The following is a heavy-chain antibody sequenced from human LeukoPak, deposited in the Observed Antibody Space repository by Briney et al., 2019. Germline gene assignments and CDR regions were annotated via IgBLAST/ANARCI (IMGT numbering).Heavy chain of an antibody. J-gene: IGHJ4*02. CDR3: AREGGSGRSFDY. CDR2: IYTSGTT. Sequence: SETLSLTCTVSGASISSDFWSWIRQPAGKGLEWIGRIYTSGTTNYNPSLKSGVTMSLDTSKNQFSLRLSSVTAADTAVYYCAREGGSGRSFDYWGRGTLVTVSS. CDR1: GASISSDF. V-gene: IGHV4-4*07. D-gene: IGHD3-10*01.